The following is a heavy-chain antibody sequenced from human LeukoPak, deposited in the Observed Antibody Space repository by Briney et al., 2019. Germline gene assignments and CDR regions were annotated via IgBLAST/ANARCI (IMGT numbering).Heavy chain of an antibody. D-gene: IGHD3-9*01. V-gene: IGHV3-30*04. Sequence: GGSLRLSCAASGFTFSSYAMHWVRQAPGKGLASVAVISYDGSNKYYADSVKGRFTISRDNSKNTLYLQMNSLRAEDTAVYYCARAGAVHYFDWLLHGYWGQGTLVTVSS. CDR2: ISYDGSNK. CDR1: GFTFSSYA. CDR3: ARAGAVHYFDWLLHGY. J-gene: IGHJ4*02.